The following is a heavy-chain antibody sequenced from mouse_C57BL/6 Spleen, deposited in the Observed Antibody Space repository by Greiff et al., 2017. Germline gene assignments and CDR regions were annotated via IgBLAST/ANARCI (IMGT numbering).Heavy chain of an antibody. CDR3: ARHYGNYKWAY. CDR1: GYTFTSYW. Sequence: QVQLQQPGAELVMPGASVKLSCKASGYTFTSYWMHWVKPRPGQGLEWIGEIDPSDSYTNYNQKFKGKSTLTVDKSSSTAYMQLSSLTSEDSAVYYCARHYGNYKWAYWGQGTLVTVSA. D-gene: IGHD2-1*01. J-gene: IGHJ3*01. CDR2: IDPSDSYT. V-gene: IGHV1-69*01.